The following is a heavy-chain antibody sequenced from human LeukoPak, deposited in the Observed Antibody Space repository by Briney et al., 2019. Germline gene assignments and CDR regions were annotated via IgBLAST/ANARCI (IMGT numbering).Heavy chain of an antibody. CDR3: ARGLHSIAAASFTLDDAFDI. V-gene: IGHV1-18*01. D-gene: IGHD6-13*01. J-gene: IGHJ3*02. Sequence: ASVKVSCKASGYTFTSYGISWVRQAPGQGLEWMGWISAYNGNTNYAQKLQGRVTMTTDTSTSTAYMELRSLRSDDTAVYYCARGLHSIAAASFTLDDAFDIWGQGTMVTVSS. CDR2: ISAYNGNT. CDR1: GYTFTSYG.